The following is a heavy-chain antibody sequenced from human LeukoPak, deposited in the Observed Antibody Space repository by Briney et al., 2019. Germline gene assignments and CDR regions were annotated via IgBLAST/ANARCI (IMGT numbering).Heavy chain of an antibody. CDR3: ACLGSGYDY. CDR2: INTDGSGT. CDR1: GFTFSSYG. J-gene: IGHJ4*02. D-gene: IGHD5-12*01. V-gene: IGHV3-74*01. Sequence: GGSLRLSCAASGFTFSSYGMHWVRQAPGKGLEWVSRINTDGSGTSYADSVKGRFTISRDNAKNTLYLQMNSLRADDTAVYYCACLGSGYDYWGQGTLVTVSS.